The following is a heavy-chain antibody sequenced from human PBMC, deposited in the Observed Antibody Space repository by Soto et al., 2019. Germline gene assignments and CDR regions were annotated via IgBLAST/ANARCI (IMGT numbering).Heavy chain of an antibody. CDR1: GGTFSSYA. Sequence: QVQRVQSGAEVKKPGSSVKVSCKASGGTFSSYAISWVRQAPGQGLEWMGGVIPIFGTANYAQKVQGRVTITADESTSTAYLELSSLRSEARAMYYRARGYSWNYDCADYFHIWGHGTMVTVSS. CDR3: ARGYSWNYDCADYFHI. V-gene: IGHV1-69*01. D-gene: IGHD1-7*01. J-gene: IGHJ3*02. CDR2: VIPIFGTA.